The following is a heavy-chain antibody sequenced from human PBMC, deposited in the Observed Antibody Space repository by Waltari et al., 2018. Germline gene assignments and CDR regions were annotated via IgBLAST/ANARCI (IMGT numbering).Heavy chain of an antibody. D-gene: IGHD3-3*01. J-gene: IGHJ3*02. CDR3: ARGDGGSGLGASDI. Sequence: QVQLVESGGGVVQSGRSLRLSCVGSGFTFTNHGMNWVRQAPGKGLEWVAVIWDDGTNKNYVDSVKGRFSISRDNSKNTLYLEMNSLRAEDTAVYFCARGDGGSGLGASDIWGQGTMVTVSS. V-gene: IGHV3-33*01. CDR1: GFTFTNHG. CDR2: IWDDGTNK.